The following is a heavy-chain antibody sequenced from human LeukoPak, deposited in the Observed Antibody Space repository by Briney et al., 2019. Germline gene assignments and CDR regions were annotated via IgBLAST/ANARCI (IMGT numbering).Heavy chain of an antibody. CDR2: ISGSNGNT. D-gene: IGHD1-1*01. CDR1: GYTFTSYG. J-gene: IGHJ6*03. CDR3: ARTAPGTPGIDLRGYYYYMDV. Sequence: GASVKVSCKTSGYTFTSYGISWVRQAPGQGPEWLGWISGSNGNTNYAQKLQGRVTVTTDTSTTTAHMELRGLRSDDTAVYYCARTAPGTPGIDLRGYYYYMDVWGRGTTVSVSS. V-gene: IGHV1-18*01.